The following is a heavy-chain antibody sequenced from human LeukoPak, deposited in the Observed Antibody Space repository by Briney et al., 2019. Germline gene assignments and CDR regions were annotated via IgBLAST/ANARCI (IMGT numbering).Heavy chain of an antibody. D-gene: IGHD2-21*02. Sequence: SETLSLTCAVSGGSISSGGYHWSWIRQPPGKGLEWIGEINHSGSTNYNPSLKSRVTISVDTSKNQFSLKLSPVTAADTAVYYCARGAYCGGDCYSPYYFDYWGQGTLVTVSS. V-gene: IGHV4-34*01. CDR2: INHSGST. CDR3: ARGAYCGGDCYSPYYFDY. J-gene: IGHJ4*02. CDR1: GGSISSGGYH.